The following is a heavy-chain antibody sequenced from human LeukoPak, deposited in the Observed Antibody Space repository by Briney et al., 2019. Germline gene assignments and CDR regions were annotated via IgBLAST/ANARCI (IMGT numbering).Heavy chain of an antibody. CDR1: GGSFSGYY. J-gene: IGHJ5*02. V-gene: IGHV4-34*01. CDR3: AVKPMMSIYNWFDP. CDR2: INHSGST. Sequence: PSETLSLTCAVYGGSFSGYYWSWIRQPPGKGLEWIGEINHSGSTNYNPSLKSRVTISVDTSKNQFSLKLSSVTAADTAVYYCAVKPMMSIYNWFDPWGQGTLVTVSS. D-gene: IGHD2-21*01.